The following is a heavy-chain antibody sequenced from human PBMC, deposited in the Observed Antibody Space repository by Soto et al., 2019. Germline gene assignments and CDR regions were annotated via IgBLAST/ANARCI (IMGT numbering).Heavy chain of an antibody. D-gene: IGHD2-15*01. Sequence: QVQLVQSGAEVQKPGSSVKVSCKAPGGTFSTYAISWVRQAPGQGLEWMGGVIPIFGTPKYAQKFKGRVTLTADESTSTGYMELRSLRSEDTAVYYCARSQGGSSSLDIYYYYYYGMDVWGQGTTVTVSS. CDR2: VIPIFGTP. CDR3: ARSQGGSSSLDIYYYYYYGMDV. V-gene: IGHV1-69*01. CDR1: GGTFSTYA. J-gene: IGHJ6*02.